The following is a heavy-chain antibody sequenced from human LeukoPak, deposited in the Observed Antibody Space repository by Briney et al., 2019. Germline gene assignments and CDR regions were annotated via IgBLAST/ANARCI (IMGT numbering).Heavy chain of an antibody. Sequence: ASVKVSCKASGYTFTSFGISWVRQAPGQGLEWMGWISTYNGNTHYAQKLQGRVTMTTDTSTSTAYMELGSLRSDDTAVYYCARSSLAVAGSVFDYWGQGTLVTVSS. J-gene: IGHJ4*02. CDR1: GYTFTSFG. CDR3: ARSSLAVAGSVFDY. V-gene: IGHV1-18*01. D-gene: IGHD6-19*01. CDR2: ISTYNGNT.